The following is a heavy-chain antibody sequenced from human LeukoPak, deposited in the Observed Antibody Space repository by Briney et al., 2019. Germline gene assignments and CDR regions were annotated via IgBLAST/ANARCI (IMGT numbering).Heavy chain of an antibody. CDR2: ISSSSTYF. D-gene: IGHD1-26*01. CDR3: AKDGPKWEAGGVNWFDP. J-gene: IGHJ5*02. V-gene: IGHV3-21*01. CDR1: GFTFTNYT. Sequence: GGSLRLSCAASGFTFTNYTMTWVRQAPGKGLEWVSSISSSSTYFYYADSMKGRFTISRDNAKNSLYLQMNRLRADDTAVYYCAKDGPKWEAGGVNWFDPWGQGTLVTVSS.